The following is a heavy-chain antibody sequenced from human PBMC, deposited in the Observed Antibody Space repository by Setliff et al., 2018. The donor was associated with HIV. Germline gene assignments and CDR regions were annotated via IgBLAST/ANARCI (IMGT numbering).Heavy chain of an antibody. Sequence: SETLSLTCTVYGGSFSGYYWSWIRQPPGMGLEWIGEINQSENTNYNPSLKSRVTISVDTSKNHFSLNLSSVTVADTAVYYCASGRAMNWFDPWGQGTLVTVSS. V-gene: IGHV4-34*01. CDR2: INQSENT. D-gene: IGHD2-2*01. J-gene: IGHJ5*02. CDR1: GGSFSGYY. CDR3: ASGRAMNWFDP.